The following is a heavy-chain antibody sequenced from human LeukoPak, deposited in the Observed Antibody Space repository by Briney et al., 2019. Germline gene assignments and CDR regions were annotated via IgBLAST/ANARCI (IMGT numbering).Heavy chain of an antibody. CDR3: ASDYYGSGPPDV. CDR1: HFTFTTYW. D-gene: IGHD3-10*01. Sequence: TGGSLRLSCAASHFTFTTYWMSWVRRAPGKGLEWVANIKPDGSEKYYVDSVKGRFTISRDNAKNSLYLQMNSLRAEDTAVYYCASDYYGSGPPDVWGQGTTVTVSS. CDR2: IKPDGSEK. J-gene: IGHJ6*02. V-gene: IGHV3-7*03.